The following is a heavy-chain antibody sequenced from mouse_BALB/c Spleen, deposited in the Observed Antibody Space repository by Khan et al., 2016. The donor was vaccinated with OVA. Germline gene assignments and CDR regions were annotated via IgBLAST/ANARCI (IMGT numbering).Heavy chain of an antibody. Sequence: QVQLQQSGAELVRPGASVKLSCKTSGYIFTSYWIHWVKQRSGQGLEWIARIYPGTDNSYYNEKFKDKATLTADKSSSTAYMQLSSLNSDDSDVXFCAREEALYHFDHWGQGTTLTVSS. CDR2: IYPGTDNS. CDR1: GYIFTSYW. CDR3: AREEALYHFDH. V-gene: IGHV1S132*01. J-gene: IGHJ2*01. D-gene: IGHD3-2*02.